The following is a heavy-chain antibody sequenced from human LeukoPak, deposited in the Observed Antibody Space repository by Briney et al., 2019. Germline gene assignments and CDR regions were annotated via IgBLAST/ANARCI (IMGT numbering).Heavy chain of an antibody. J-gene: IGHJ4*02. CDR2: ISGSGDST. D-gene: IGHD5-12*01. Sequence: GGSLRLSCAASGFTFTTYAMSWVRQAPGKGLEWVSGISGSGDSTYYADSVKGRFTISRDNSKNTLYLQMNSLRAEDTAVYYCAKGRRGYSGYDWFDYWGQGTLVTVSS. V-gene: IGHV3-23*01. CDR1: GFTFTTYA. CDR3: AKGRRGYSGYDWFDY.